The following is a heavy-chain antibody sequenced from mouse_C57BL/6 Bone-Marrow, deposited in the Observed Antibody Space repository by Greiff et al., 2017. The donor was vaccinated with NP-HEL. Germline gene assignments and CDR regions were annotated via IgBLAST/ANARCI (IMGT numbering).Heavy chain of an antibody. CDR2: IRNKANGYTT. V-gene: IGHV7-3*01. CDR3: ARYPPDGSSYHFDY. J-gene: IGHJ2*01. D-gene: IGHD1-1*01. Sequence: EVKVVESGGGLVQPGGSLSLSCAASGFTFTDYYMSWVRQPPGKALEWLGFIRNKANGYTTEYSASVKGRFTISRDNSQSILYLQMNALRAEDSATYYCARYPPDGSSYHFDYWGQGTTLTVSS. CDR1: GFTFTDYY.